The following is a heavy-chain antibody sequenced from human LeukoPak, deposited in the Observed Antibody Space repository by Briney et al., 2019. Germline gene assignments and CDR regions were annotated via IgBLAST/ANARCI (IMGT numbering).Heavy chain of an antibody. V-gene: IGHV1-2*02. Sequence: ASVKVSCKASGGTFSSYAISWVRQAPGQGLEWMGWINPNSGGTNYAQKFQGRVTMTRDTSISTAYMELSRLRSDDTAVYYCARAPIVGATTTFDYWGQGTLVTVSS. CDR3: ARAPIVGATTTFDY. J-gene: IGHJ4*02. D-gene: IGHD1-26*01. CDR1: GGTFSSYA. CDR2: INPNSGGT.